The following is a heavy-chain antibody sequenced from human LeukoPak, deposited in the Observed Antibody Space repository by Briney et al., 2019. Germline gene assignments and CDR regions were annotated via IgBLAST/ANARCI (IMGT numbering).Heavy chain of an antibody. Sequence: SGGSLRLSCAASGFTFSSYWMSWVRQAPGKGLEWVANIKQDGSEKYYVDSVKGRFTISRDNAKNSLYLQMNSLSAEDTAVYYCARDKMVGPTYFDYWGQGTLVTASS. J-gene: IGHJ4*02. CDR2: IKQDGSEK. CDR1: GFTFSSYW. V-gene: IGHV3-7*01. D-gene: IGHD1-26*01. CDR3: ARDKMVGPTYFDY.